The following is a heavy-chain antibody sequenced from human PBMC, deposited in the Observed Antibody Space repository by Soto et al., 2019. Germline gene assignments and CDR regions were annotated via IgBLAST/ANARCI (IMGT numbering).Heavy chain of an antibody. Sequence: EVQLLESGGGLIQPGGSLRLSCAASGFTFNNYAMSWVRQAPGKGLEWVSVISGSGDGTYYADSVKGRFTISRDNSKNTLYQHMNSLKLEDTAVYYCAKDPGYCSFGRCSRVDYWGQGTLVTVSS. D-gene: IGHD2-15*01. CDR3: AKDPGYCSFGRCSRVDY. J-gene: IGHJ4*02. CDR1: GFTFNNYA. CDR2: ISGSGDGT. V-gene: IGHV3-23*01.